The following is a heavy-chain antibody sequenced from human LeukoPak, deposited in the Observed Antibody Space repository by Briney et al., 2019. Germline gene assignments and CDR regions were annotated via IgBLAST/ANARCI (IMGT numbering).Heavy chain of an antibody. CDR3: ARGVAVGYNWFDP. CDR2: IKQDGSEK. D-gene: IGHD6-19*01. V-gene: IGHV3-7*03. J-gene: IGHJ5*02. CDR1: GFTFSSYW. Sequence: GGSLRLSCAASGFTFSSYWMSWVRQAPGKGLEWVANIKQDGSEKYYVDSVKGRFTISRDNAKNSLYLQMNSLRAEDTAVYYCARGVAVGYNWFDPWGQGTLVTVSS.